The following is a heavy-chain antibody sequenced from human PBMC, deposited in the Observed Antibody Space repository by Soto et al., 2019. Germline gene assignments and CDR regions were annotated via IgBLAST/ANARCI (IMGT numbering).Heavy chain of an antibody. CDR2: IYPGDSDT. V-gene: IGHV5-51*01. CDR3: VSPREAGKNYYVVDV. D-gene: IGHD6-19*01. CDR1: GYSFTSDW. J-gene: IGHJ6*02. Sequence: GESLKISCKGSGYSFTSDWIGWVRQMPGKGLEWMGIIYPGDSDTRYSPSFQGQVTISADKSISTAYLQWSSLKASDTAMYYCVSPREAGKNYYVVDVWGQGTTVTVSS.